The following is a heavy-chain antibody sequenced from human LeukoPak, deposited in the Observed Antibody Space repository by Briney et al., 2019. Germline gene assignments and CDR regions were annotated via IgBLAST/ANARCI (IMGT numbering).Heavy chain of an antibody. CDR2: IYHSGST. CDR3: ARDGELTYYDILTGSAAWGY. J-gene: IGHJ4*02. CDR1: GYSISSGYY. D-gene: IGHD3-9*01. V-gene: IGHV4-38-2*02. Sequence: PSETLSLTCTVSGYSISSGYYWGWIRQPPGKGLEWIGSIYHSGSTYYNPSLKSRVTISVDTSKNQFSLKLSSVTAADTAVYYCARDGELTYYDILTGSAAWGYWGQGTLVTVSS.